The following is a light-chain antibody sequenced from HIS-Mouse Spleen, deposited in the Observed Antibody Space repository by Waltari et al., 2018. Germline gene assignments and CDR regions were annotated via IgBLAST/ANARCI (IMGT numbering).Light chain of an antibody. Sequence: QSALNQPPSPSGSPGQSINISCPGTSSYGGGFNHVPWYQQHPGKAPKLMIYEVSKRPSGVPDRFSGSKSGNTASLTVSGLQAEDEADYYCSSYAGSNNYVFGTGTKVTVL. CDR2: EVS. CDR3: SSYAGSNNYV. CDR1: SSYGGGFNH. V-gene: IGLV2-8*01. J-gene: IGLJ1*01.